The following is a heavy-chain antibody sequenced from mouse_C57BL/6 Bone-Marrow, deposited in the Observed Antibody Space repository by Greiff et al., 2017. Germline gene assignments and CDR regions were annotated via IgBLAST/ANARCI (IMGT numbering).Heavy chain of an antibody. V-gene: IGHV5-15*01. Sequence: EVQLVESGGGLVQPGGSLKLSCAASGFTFSDYGMAWVRQAPRTGPEWVAFISNLAYSIYYADTVTGRFTISRENAKNTLYLEMSSLRSEDTAMYYCARRAPFITTMDYWGQGTSVTVSS. CDR2: ISNLAYSI. D-gene: IGHD1-1*01. J-gene: IGHJ4*01. CDR1: GFTFSDYG. CDR3: ARRAPFITTMDY.